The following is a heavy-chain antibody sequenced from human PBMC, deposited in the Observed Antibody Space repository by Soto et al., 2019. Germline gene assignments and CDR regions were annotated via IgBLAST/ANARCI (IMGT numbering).Heavy chain of an antibody. D-gene: IGHD6-6*01. CDR1: GFTFSDYY. V-gene: IGHV3-11*01. J-gene: IGHJ6*02. Sequence: GGSLRLSCAASGFTFSDYYMSWIRQAPGKGLEWVSYISSSGSTIYYADSVKGRFTISRDNAKNSLYLQMNSLRAEDTAVYYCARDEIAARLTYHYYGMDVWGQGTTVTASS. CDR3: ARDEIAARLTYHYYGMDV. CDR2: ISSSGSTI.